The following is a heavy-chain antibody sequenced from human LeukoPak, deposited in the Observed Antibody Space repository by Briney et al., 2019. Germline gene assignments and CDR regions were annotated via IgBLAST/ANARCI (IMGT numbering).Heavy chain of an antibody. CDR3: TVTYYYGSGKPGIDAFDI. Sequence: GGSLRLSCTASGFPFGDYAVSWIRQAPGKGLEWVGLVRSYTYGGTTEYAASVRGRFTISRDDSKSIAYLQMNSLKTEDTAVYYCTVTYYYGSGKPGIDAFDIWGQGTMVTVSS. V-gene: IGHV3-49*03. D-gene: IGHD3-10*01. CDR2: VRSYTYGGTT. CDR1: GFPFGDYA. J-gene: IGHJ3*02.